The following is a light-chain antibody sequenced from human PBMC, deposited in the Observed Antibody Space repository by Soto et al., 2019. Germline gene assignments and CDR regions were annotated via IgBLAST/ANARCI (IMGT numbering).Light chain of an antibody. CDR3: QQFHTYWT. V-gene: IGKV1-5*01. Sequence: DIQMTQSPSTLSASVGDRVTITCRASQSINTWLAWYQQKPGKAPKLLISDASNLQSGVPSRFSGSGSGTEFTLTIISLQPDDIATYYCQQFHTYWTFGQGTKVDI. CDR1: QSINTW. CDR2: DAS. J-gene: IGKJ1*01.